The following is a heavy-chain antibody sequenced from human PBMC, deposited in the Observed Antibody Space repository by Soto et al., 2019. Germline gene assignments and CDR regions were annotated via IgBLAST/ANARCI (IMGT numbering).Heavy chain of an antibody. V-gene: IGHV1-3*01. CDR3: ARNILGGTTDY. J-gene: IGHJ4*02. D-gene: IGHD1-7*01. Sequence: GASVKVSCKASGYSFTSYAIHWVRQAPGQGLEWMGWINAGKGDTKYPQRFQGRVTITRDTSESTAYMELSSLRSEDTAAYYCARNILGGTTDYWGPGTLVTVSS. CDR1: GYSFTSYA. CDR2: INAGKGDT.